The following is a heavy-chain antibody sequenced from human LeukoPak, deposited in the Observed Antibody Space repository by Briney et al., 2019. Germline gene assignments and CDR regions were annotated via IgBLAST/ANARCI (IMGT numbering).Heavy chain of an antibody. Sequence: GGSLRLCCAASGFTFSSYAMHWVRQAPGKGLQYVSAISSNGGSTYYANSVKGRFTISRDNSKNTLYLQMGSLRAEDMAVYYCARSSGSYIGDVDYWGQGTLVTVSS. J-gene: IGHJ4*02. CDR2: ISSNGGST. CDR3: ARSSGSYIGDVDY. V-gene: IGHV3-64*01. CDR1: GFTFSSYA. D-gene: IGHD1-26*01.